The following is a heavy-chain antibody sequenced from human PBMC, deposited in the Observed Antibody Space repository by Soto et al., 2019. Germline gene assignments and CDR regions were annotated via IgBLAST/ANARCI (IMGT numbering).Heavy chain of an antibody. J-gene: IGHJ6*02. V-gene: IGHV4-61*01. CDR1: GGSVSSGSYY. D-gene: IGHD3-22*01. CDR3: ARDSRYYDSSGYGMDV. CDR2: IYYSGST. Sequence: PSETLSLTCTVSGGSVSSGSYYGSWIRQPPGKGLEWIGYIYYSGSTYYNPSLKSRVTISVDTSKNQFSLKLSSVTAADTAVYYCARDSRYYDSSGYGMDVWGQGTTVTVSS.